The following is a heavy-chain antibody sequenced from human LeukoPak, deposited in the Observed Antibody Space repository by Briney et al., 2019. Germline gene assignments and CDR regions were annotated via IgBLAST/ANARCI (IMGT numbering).Heavy chain of an antibody. CDR1: GASISNSNSY. V-gene: IGHV4-39*07. CDR3: AREQRLSSYYFDS. J-gene: IGHJ4*02. D-gene: IGHD5-18*01. Sequence: SETLSLTCTVSGASISNSNSYWAWIRQPPGKGPEWIGSVDYTGNTYNDPSLKSRLSISVDTSKNQFSLSLRSVTAADTALYYCAREQRLSSYYFDSWGQGTLVTVSS. CDR2: VDYTGNT.